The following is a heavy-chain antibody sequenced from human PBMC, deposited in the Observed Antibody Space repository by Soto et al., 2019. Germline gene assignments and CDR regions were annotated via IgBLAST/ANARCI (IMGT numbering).Heavy chain of an antibody. V-gene: IGHV1-24*01. CDR1: GYTLTELS. CDR3: ATSLWFGELFFYAFDI. D-gene: IGHD3-10*01. J-gene: IGHJ3*02. CDR2: FDPEDGET. Sequence: ASVKVSCKVSGYTLTELSMHWVRQAPGKGLEWMGGFDPEDGETIYAQKFQGRVTMTEDTSTDTAYMELSSLRSEDTAVYYCATSLWFGELFFYAFDIWGQGTMVTVSS.